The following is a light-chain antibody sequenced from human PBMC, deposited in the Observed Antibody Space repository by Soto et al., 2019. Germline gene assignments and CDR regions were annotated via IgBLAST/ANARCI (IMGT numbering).Light chain of an antibody. Sequence: QSVLTQPPSVSGAPGQRVTISCAGSSSNIGAGFDVHWYQQLPGTAPKLLIYGNTNRPSGVPDRFSGSKSGTSASLAITGLQAEDEADYYCQSYDSSLCGLWVFGGGTKVIVL. CDR1: SSNIGAGFD. CDR3: QSYDSSLCGLWV. V-gene: IGLV1-40*01. J-gene: IGLJ3*02. CDR2: GNT.